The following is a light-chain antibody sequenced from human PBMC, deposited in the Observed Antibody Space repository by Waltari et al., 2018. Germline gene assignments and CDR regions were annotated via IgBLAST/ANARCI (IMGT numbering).Light chain of an antibody. Sequence: DIQMTQSPSSLSAYVGDRVTITCRASQGISNSLAWYQQTPGKAPKRLLSLTSRVESGVPSRFSGSGSGTDYTLTISSLQPEDCATYYCQQHYSSLWTFGQGTKVEIK. J-gene: IGKJ1*01. V-gene: IGKV1-NL1*01. CDR3: QQHYSSLWT. CDR1: QGISNS. CDR2: LTS.